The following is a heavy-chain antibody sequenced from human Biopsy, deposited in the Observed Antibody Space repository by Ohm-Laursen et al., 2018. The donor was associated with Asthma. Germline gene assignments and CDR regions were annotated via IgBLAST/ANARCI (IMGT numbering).Heavy chain of an antibody. D-gene: IGHD2-8*01. CDR3: ARERAGVLGSYNGMDV. V-gene: IGHV3-30*03. CDR2: VTYDGISQ. CDR1: GFTFSNYG. Sequence: SLRLSCTAAGFTFSNYGMHWVRQVAGKGLDWVAVVTYDGISQYYAESVKGRFTISRDNSRNTLNLQMNSVRPDDTAVYFCARERAGVLGSYNGMDVWGPGTTVSVSS. J-gene: IGHJ6*02.